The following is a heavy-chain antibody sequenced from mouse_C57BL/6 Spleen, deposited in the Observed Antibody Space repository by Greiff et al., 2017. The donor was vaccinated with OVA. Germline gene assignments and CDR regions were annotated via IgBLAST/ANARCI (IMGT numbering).Heavy chain of an antibody. Sequence: VQLQQPGAELVKPGASVKMSCKASGYTFTSYWITWVKQRPGQGLEWIGDIYPGSGSTNYNEKFKSKATLTVDTSSSTAYMQLSSLTSEDSAAYYCARHYDGYYEYFDYWGQGTTLTVSS. V-gene: IGHV1-55*01. CDR1: GYTFTSYW. CDR2: IYPGSGST. CDR3: ARHYDGYYEYFDY. J-gene: IGHJ2*01. D-gene: IGHD2-3*01.